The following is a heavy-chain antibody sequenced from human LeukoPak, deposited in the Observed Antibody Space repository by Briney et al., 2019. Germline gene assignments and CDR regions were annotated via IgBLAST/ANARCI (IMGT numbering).Heavy chain of an antibody. D-gene: IGHD6-19*01. CDR2: IYYTGST. V-gene: IGHV4-59*01. CDR1: GGSISSYY. J-gene: IGHJ4*02. CDR3: ATGRAYSSVDY. Sequence: SETLSLTCTVSGGSISSYYWSWIRQPPGKVLEWMGCIYYTGSTNYNPSLKSRVTISVDTSKNQFSLKLSSVTAADTAAYYCATGRAYSSVDYWGQGTLVTVSS.